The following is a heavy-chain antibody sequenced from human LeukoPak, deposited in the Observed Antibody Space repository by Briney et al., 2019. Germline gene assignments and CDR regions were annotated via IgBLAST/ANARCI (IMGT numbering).Heavy chain of an antibody. J-gene: IGHJ4*02. CDR3: TRGHTLIAY. Sequence: PGGSLGLSCAASGFTFSDYYMSWFRQAAGKGLEWVSYISSSSSTNYADSVKGRFTISRDNAKNSLYLQMNSLRAEDTAVYYCTRGHTLIAYWGQGTLVSVSS. CDR1: GFTFSDYY. CDR2: ISSSSST. D-gene: IGHD5-18*01. V-gene: IGHV3-11*05.